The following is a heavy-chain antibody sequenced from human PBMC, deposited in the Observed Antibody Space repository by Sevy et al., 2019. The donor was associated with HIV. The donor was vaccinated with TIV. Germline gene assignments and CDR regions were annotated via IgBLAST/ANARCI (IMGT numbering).Heavy chain of an antibody. CDR2: ISYDGSNK. CDR3: ARVKWLVRDGMDV. V-gene: IGHV3-30-3*01. Sequence: GGFLRLSCAASGFTFSSYAMHWVRQAPGKGLEWVAVISYDGSNKYYADSVKGRFTISRDNSKNTLYLQMNSLRAEDTAVYYCARVKWLVRDGMDVWGQGTTVTVSS. CDR1: GFTFSSYA. D-gene: IGHD6-19*01. J-gene: IGHJ6*02.